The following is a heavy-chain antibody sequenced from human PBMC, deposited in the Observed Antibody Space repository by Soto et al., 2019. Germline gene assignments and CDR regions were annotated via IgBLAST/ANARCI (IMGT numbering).Heavy chain of an antibody. J-gene: IGHJ5*02. CDR1: GGTFSSYA. CDR2: IIPIFGTA. V-gene: IGHV1-69*06. Sequence: SVKVSCKASGGTFSSYAISWVRQAPGQGLEWMGGIIPIFGTANYAQKFQGRVTITADTSRSTAYMELSSLRSDDTAIYYCARSSGGNFGIIIEGSNWFDPWGQGTLVTVSS. CDR3: ARSSGGNFGIIIEGSNWFDP. D-gene: IGHD3-3*01.